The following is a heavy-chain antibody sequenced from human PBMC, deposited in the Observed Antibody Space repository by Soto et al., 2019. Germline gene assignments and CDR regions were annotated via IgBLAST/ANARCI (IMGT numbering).Heavy chain of an antibody. CDR2: ISAYNGNT. CDR1: GYTFASYA. Sequence: QVQLVQSGAEVKKPGASVKVSCKASGYTFASYAISWMRQAPGQGLEWMGWISAYNGNTNYAQKLQGRVTMTTDTSTRTAYRELRSLRSADAAVYHCSRDPPPPEYWGQGTLVTVSS. D-gene: IGHD2-2*01. J-gene: IGHJ4*02. V-gene: IGHV1-18*01. CDR3: SRDPPPPEY.